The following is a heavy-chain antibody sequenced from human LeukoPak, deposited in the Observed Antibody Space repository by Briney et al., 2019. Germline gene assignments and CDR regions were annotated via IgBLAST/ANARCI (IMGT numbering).Heavy chain of an antibody. CDR1: RGSFSSYA. CDR3: ARVSDGDYDPYYFDY. CDR2: IIPILGIA. D-gene: IGHD4-17*01. Sequence: SVKVSCKASRGSFSSYAISWVRQAPGQGLEWMGRIIPILGIANYAQKFQGRVTITADKSTSTAYMELSSLRSEDTAVYYCARVSDGDYDPYYFDYWGQGTLVTVSS. V-gene: IGHV1-69*04. J-gene: IGHJ4*02.